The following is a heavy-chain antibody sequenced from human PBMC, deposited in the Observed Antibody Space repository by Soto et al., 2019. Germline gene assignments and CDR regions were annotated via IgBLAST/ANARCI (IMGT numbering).Heavy chain of an antibody. CDR1: GDSVSSNSAA. J-gene: IGHJ6*02. D-gene: IGHD1-7*01. V-gene: IGHV6-1*01. CDR3: ARDDQSKLELQRGYYHYYGMDV. CDR2: TYYRSKWYN. Sequence: SQTLSLTCAISGDSVSSNSAAWNWIRQSPSRGLEWLGRTYYRSKWYNDYAVSVKSRITINPDTSKNQFSLQLNSVTPEDTAVYYCARDDQSKLELQRGYYHYYGMDVWGQGTTVTVSS.